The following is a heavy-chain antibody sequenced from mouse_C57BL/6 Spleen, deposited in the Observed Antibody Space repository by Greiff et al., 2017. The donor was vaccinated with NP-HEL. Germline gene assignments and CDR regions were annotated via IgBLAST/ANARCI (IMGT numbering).Heavy chain of an antibody. CDR1: GYSITSGYY. CDR3: ARAPLYYSNYDPYFDY. D-gene: IGHD2-5*01. Sequence: DVQLQESGPGLVKPSQSLSLTCSVTGYSITSGYYWNWIRQFPGNKLEWMGYISYDGSNNYNPSLKNRISITRDTSKNQFFLKLNSVTTEDTATYYCARAPLYYSNYDPYFDYWGQGTTLTVSS. V-gene: IGHV3-6*01. J-gene: IGHJ2*01. CDR2: ISYDGSN.